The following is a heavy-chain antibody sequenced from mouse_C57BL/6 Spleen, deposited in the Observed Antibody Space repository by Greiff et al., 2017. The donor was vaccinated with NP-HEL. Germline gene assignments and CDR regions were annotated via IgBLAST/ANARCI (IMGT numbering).Heavy chain of an antibody. J-gene: IGHJ4*01. V-gene: IGHV5-9*01. CDR3: ARDYAMDY. Sequence: EVKVVESGGGLVKPGGSLKLSWAASGFTFSSYTMSWVRQTPEKRLEWVATISGGGGNTYYPDSVKGRFTISRDNAKNTLYLQMSSLRSEDTALYYCARDYAMDYWGQGTSVTVSS. CDR2: ISGGGGNT. CDR1: GFTFSSYT.